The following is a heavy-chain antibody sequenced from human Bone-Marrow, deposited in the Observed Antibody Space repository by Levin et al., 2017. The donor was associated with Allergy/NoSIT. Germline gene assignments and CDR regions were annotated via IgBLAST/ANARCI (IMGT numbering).Heavy chain of an antibody. J-gene: IGHJ4*02. D-gene: IGHD3-22*01. CDR3: ARDTGGYLDY. CDR1: GFTFSNYV. CDR2: ISKDGNNK. V-gene: IGHV3-30*03. Sequence: SCAASGFTFSNYVLHWVRQAPGKGLEWTAVISKDGNNKYYIDSVKGRFTISRDNSKNTLYLQVNSLRAEDTALYYCARDTGGYLDYWGQGTLVTVSS.